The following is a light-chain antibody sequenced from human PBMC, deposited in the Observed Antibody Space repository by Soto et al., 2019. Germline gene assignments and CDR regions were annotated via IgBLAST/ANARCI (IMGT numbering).Light chain of an antibody. J-gene: IGKJ1*01. CDR2: GAS. CDR3: HQYENWPQT. Sequence: IVVTQSPGTLSLSPGESATLSCRASQSVSGSYVSWYQQKPGQAPRLLIYGASSRAAGIPARFSGSGSGTEFTLTISSLQSEDFALYYCHQYENWPQTFGQGTKV. CDR1: QSVSGS. V-gene: IGKV3-15*01.